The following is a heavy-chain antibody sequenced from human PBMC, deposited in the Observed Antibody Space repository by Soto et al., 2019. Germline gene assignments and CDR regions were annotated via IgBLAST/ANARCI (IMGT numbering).Heavy chain of an antibody. CDR3: ANVRPGFAH. Sequence: GGSLRLSCAASGFTFSSYAMTWVRQAPGKGLEWVSIIGGSGGSTYYADSVRGRFTISRDNSKDTLYLQMNSLRSEDTAVYYCANVRPGFAHWGQGTLVTVSS. J-gene: IGHJ4*02. CDR1: GFTFSSYA. D-gene: IGHD3-10*01. CDR2: IGGSGGST. V-gene: IGHV3-23*01.